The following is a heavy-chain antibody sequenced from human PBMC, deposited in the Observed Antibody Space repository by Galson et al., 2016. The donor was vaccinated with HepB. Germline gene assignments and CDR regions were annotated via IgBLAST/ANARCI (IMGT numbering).Heavy chain of an antibody. Sequence: SVKVSCKVSGYTLTELSMHWVRQGPGKGLEWMGGFDPEDGEPIYAQKFQGRVSMTEDTSTAYMELSSLRSEDTAVYYCATDVPLRWRARGWFDSWGQGTLVTVSS. V-gene: IGHV1-24*01. CDR3: ATDVPLRWRARGWFDS. D-gene: IGHD4-23*01. CDR1: GYTLTELS. J-gene: IGHJ5*01. CDR2: FDPEDGEP.